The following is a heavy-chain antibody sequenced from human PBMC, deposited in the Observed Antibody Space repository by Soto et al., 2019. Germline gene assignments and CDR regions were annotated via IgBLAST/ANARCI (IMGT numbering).Heavy chain of an antibody. D-gene: IGHD1-1*01. J-gene: IGHJ4*02. CDR2: ISYDGSNK. CDR3: AREVHYYFDY. Sequence: QVQLVESGGGVVQPGRSLRLSCAASGFTFSSYAMHWVRQAPGKGLEWVAVISYDGSNKYYADSVKGRFTISRDNSKNTLYLQMNSLRAEDTAVYYRAREVHYYFDYWGQGNLVTVSS. V-gene: IGHV3-30-3*01. CDR1: GFTFSSYA.